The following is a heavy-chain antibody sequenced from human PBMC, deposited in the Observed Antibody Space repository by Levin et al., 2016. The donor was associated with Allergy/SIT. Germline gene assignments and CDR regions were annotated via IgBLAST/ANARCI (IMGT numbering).Heavy chain of an antibody. CDR3: ARVSDIVVFNYYYYGMDV. CDR2: ISGSGGST. D-gene: IGHD2-15*01. J-gene: IGHJ6*02. Sequence: WIRQPPGKGLEWVSAISGSGGSTYYADSVKGRFTISRDNSKNTLYLQMNSLRAEDTAVYYCARVSDIVVFNYYYYGMDVWGQGTTVTVSS. V-gene: IGHV3-23*01.